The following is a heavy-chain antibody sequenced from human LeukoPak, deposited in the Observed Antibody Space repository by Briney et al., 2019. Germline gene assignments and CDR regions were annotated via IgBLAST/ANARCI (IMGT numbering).Heavy chain of an antibody. V-gene: IGHV3-23*01. CDR1: GFTFSSFG. D-gene: IGHD6-19*01. J-gene: IGHJ4*02. Sequence: GGTLRLSCGASGFTFSSFGMSWVRQAPGKGLEWVSGISGSGGSTYYADSVKGRFTISRDNSKNTLYLQMNSLRAEDTAVYYCAASGWYPKYFDYWGQGTLVTVSS. CDR3: AASGWYPKYFDY. CDR2: ISGSGGST.